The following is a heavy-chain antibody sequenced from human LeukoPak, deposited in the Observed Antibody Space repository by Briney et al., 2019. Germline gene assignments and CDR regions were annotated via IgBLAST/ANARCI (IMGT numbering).Heavy chain of an antibody. CDR2: IRYDGSNK. V-gene: IGHV3-30*02. CDR1: GFTFSSYG. D-gene: IGHD3-22*01. CDR3: AKRAFGSSGYFDY. Sequence: PGGSLRLSCAASGFTFSSYGMHWVRQAPGKGLEWVAFIRYDGSNKYYADSVKGRFTISRDNSKNTLYLQMNSLRAEDTAVYYCAKRAFGSSGYFDYWGQGTLVTVSS. J-gene: IGHJ4*02.